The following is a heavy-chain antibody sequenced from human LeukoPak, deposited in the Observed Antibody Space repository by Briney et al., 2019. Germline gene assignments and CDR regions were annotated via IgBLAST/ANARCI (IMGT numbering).Heavy chain of an antibody. V-gene: IGHV1-8*01. CDR1: GYRFNIYE. CDR3: SRGPRFVP. Sequence: ASVKVSCKTSGYRFNIYEINWVRQATVQGLLWMGWVNPNSGDTDYAQKFQGRLTMTRNTSISTAYMELSGLRLEATAVYYCSRGPRFVPWGQGTQVTVSS. J-gene: IGHJ5*02. CDR2: VNPNSGDT.